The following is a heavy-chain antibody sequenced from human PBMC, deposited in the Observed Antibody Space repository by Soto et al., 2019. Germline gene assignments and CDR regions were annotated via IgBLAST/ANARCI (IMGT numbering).Heavy chain of an antibody. J-gene: IGHJ6*02. V-gene: IGHV1-3*01. Sequence: QVQLVQSGAEVKKPGASVKVSCKASGYTFTSYAMHWVRQAPGQRLEWMGWINAGNGNTKYSQKFQGRVTITRDTFASTAYMELSSLRSGDTAGYYCATRGRSLGYYYGMDVWGQGTTVTVSS. CDR2: INAGNGNT. CDR1: GYTFTSYA. CDR3: ATRGRSLGYYYGMDV. D-gene: IGHD3-10*01.